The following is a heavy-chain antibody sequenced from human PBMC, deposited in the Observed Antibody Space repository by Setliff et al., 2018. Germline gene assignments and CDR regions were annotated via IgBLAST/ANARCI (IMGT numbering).Heavy chain of an antibody. V-gene: IGHV1-69*10. Sequence: GASVKVSCKASGGTSSSYAISWVRQAPGQGLEWMGGIIPILGIANYAQKFQGRVTITADKSTSTAYLELSSLRSEDTAVYYCARQLSRRWLHTKRPGRHFDYWGQGTLVTVSS. D-gene: IGHD5-12*01. J-gene: IGHJ4*02. CDR3: ARQLSRRWLHTKRPGRHFDY. CDR1: GGTSSSYA. CDR2: IIPILGIA.